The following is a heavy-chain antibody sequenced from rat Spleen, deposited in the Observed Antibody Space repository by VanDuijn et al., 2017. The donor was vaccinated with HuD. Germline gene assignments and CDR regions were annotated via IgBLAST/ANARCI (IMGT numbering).Heavy chain of an antibody. Sequence: QVKLQQSGAELVKPGASVNLSCKTSGYTFSTSYMSWFKQIPGQRIEWIGQIYTGDGGTSYNQKFKGKATLTVDTSSSTAYMDLCSLTTEDSAVYFCANLAYWGQGTLVTVSS. V-gene: IGHV1-25*01. J-gene: IGHJ3*01. CDR3: ANLAY. CDR1: GYTFSTSY. CDR2: IYTGDGGT.